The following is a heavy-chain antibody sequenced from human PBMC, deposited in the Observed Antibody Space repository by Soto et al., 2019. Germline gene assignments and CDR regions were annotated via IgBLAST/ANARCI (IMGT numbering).Heavy chain of an antibody. Sequence: SETLSLTCSVSGFSIAGSYYYWGWIRQSPGKGLEWIGSMHDNGNTYYNPSLKTRVAISVDTSKNQFSLKLSSVTAADTAVYYSASHGYSEYELDV. CDR2: MHDNGNT. D-gene: IGHD5-12*01. V-gene: IGHV4-39*01. CDR1: GFSIAGSYYY. J-gene: IGHJ6*01. CDR3: ASHGYSEYELDV.